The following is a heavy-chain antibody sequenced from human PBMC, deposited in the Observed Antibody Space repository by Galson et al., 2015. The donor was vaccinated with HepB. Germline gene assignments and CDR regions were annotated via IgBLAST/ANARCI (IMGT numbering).Heavy chain of an antibody. J-gene: IGHJ3*02. CDR3: ARDPYTLYDFWSGAWVGAFDI. CDR2: INAGNGNT. CDR1: GYTFTSYA. V-gene: IGHV1-3*01. Sequence: QSGAEVKKPGESLKISCKASGYTFTSYAMHWVRQAPGQRPEWMGWINAGNGNTKYSQKFQGRVTITRDTSASTAYMELSSLRSEDTAVYYCARDPYTLYDFWSGAWVGAFDIWGQGTMVTVSS. D-gene: IGHD3-3*01.